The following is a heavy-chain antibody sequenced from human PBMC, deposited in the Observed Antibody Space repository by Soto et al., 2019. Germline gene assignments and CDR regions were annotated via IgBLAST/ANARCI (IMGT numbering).Heavy chain of an antibody. CDR2: RYDGEST. Sequence: LQLQESGPGLVKPSETLSLTCTVSGDSIRNRNYYWGWIRQPPGKGLEWNVSRYDGESTFYNPSLKRRVTVSIDTSKKQFSLKMTSVTAADMGVYYCVRGIYEGSSGYYLDVWGQGNLVTVSS. V-gene: IGHV4-39*01. CDR3: VRGIYEGSSGYYLDV. D-gene: IGHD3-22*01. CDR1: GDSIRNRNYY. J-gene: IGHJ4*02.